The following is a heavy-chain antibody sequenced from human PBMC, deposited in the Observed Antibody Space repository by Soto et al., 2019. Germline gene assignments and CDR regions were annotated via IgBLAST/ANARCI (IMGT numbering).Heavy chain of an antibody. CDR3: AKEGGLSGSYYISSSYYFDY. Sequence: VQLVESGGGVVQPGRSLRLSCVASGFTFSSYGMHWVRQAPGKGLEWVAIISYDGSNTYYADSVKGRFTISRDKSKNTLYLQMNSLRAEDTSVYYCAKEGGLSGSYYISSSYYFDYWGQGTLVTVSS. J-gene: IGHJ4*02. D-gene: IGHD1-26*01. CDR1: GFTFSSYG. V-gene: IGHV3-30*18. CDR2: ISYDGSNT.